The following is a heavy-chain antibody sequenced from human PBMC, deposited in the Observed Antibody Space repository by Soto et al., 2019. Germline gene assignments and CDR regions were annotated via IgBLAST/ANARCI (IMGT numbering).Heavy chain of an antibody. J-gene: IGHJ6*02. CDR3: ASERTSKGGMDV. CDR2: IISGGTRV. Sequence: QPGGSLRLSCAASGFTFSNDWMNWVRQGPGKGLEWVSRIISGGTRVTYADSVKGRFTIARDNAKNTLYLEMHSLTAEDTAVYYCASERTSKGGMDVWGQGTTVTVYS. V-gene: IGHV3-74*01. CDR1: GFTFSNDW.